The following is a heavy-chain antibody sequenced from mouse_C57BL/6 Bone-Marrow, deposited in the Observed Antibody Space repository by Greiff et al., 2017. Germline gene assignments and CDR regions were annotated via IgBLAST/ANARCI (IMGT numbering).Heavy chain of an antibody. CDR3: ARSGSITTVVATWDYAMDY. CDR2: IDPADSYI. V-gene: IGHV1-59*01. D-gene: IGHD1-1*01. CDR1: GYTFTSYW. Sequence: QVQLQQPGAELGRPGTSVKLSCKASGYTFTSYWMHRVKQRPRQGLEWIGVIDPADSYINYKQKLKGKATLIVYTSSSTAYMQISSLTAEASAVYYCARSGSITTVVATWDYAMDYGGQGTSVTVSS. J-gene: IGHJ4*01.